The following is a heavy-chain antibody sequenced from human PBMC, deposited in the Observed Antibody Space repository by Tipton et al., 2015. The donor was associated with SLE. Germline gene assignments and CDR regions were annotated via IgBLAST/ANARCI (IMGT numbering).Heavy chain of an antibody. D-gene: IGHD2-2*01. CDR3: ARDRYCSSTSCQKLAFDI. CDR1: GGSISSYY. J-gene: IGHJ3*02. Sequence: TLSLTCTVSGGSISSYYWSWIRQPPGKGLEWIGYIYYSGSTNYNPSLKSRVTISVDTSKNQFSLKLSSVTAADTAVYYCARDRYCSSTSCQKLAFDIWGQGTMVTVSS. V-gene: IGHV4-59*01. CDR2: IYYSGST.